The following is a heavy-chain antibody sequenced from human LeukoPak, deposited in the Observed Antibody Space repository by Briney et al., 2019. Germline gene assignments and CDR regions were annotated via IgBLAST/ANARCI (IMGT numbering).Heavy chain of an antibody. Sequence: ASVKVSCKASGYTFTGYYMHWVRQAPGQGLEWMGWINPNSGGTNYAQKFQGWVTMTRDTSISTAYMELSRLRSDDTAVYYCARAHSPGDCSSTSCYRVYYYYGMDVWGQGTTVTVSS. D-gene: IGHD2-2*01. CDR1: GYTFTGYY. J-gene: IGHJ6*02. CDR2: INPNSGGT. V-gene: IGHV1-2*04. CDR3: ARAHSPGDCSSTSCYRVYYYYGMDV.